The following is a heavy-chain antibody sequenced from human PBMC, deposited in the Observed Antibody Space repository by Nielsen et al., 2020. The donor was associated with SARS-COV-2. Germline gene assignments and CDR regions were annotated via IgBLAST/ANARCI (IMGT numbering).Heavy chain of an antibody. V-gene: IGHV3-23*01. D-gene: IGHD5-12*01. CDR2: VSGNVAQTT. CDR3: ARDGRIGYGVYLDY. Sequence: GGSLRLSCAASGFTFSSYWMSWVRQAPGKGLEWVSAVSGNVAQTTYYADSVKGRFTISRDNSQNTLYLEMNGLRAEDTAIYYCARDGRIGYGVYLDYWGQGTPVTVSS. CDR1: GFTFSSYW. J-gene: IGHJ4*02.